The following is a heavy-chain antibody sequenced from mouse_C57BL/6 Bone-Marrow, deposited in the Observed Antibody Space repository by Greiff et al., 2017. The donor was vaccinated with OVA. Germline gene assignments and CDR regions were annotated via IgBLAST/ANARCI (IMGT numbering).Heavy chain of an antibody. V-gene: IGHV1-61*01. J-gene: IGHJ3*01. D-gene: IGHD3-2*02. CDR3: ARSDSSGPAWFAY. CDR1: GYTFTSYW. Sequence: VKLQQPGAELVRPGSSVKLSCKASGYTFTSYWMDWVKQRPGQGLEWIGNIYPSDSETHYNQKFKDKATLTVDKSSSTAYMQLSSLTSEDSAVYYCARSDSSGPAWFAYWGQGTLVTVSA. CDR2: IYPSDSET.